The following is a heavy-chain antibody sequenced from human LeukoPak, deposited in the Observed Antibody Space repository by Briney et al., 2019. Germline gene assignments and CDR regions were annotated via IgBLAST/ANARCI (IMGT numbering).Heavy chain of an antibody. V-gene: IGHV3-21*01. J-gene: IGHJ4*02. CDR3: ARDTSGYYRPDFDL. Sequence: GGSLRLSCAASGFTFSAYTMNWIRQVPGKGLEWVSSTTSGTPFMYYADSVKGRFTISRDNAKNLLFLEMSSLRADDTAIYYCARDTSGYYRPDFDLWGRGTLVTVSS. CDR1: GFTFSAYT. CDR2: TTSGTPFM. D-gene: IGHD3-22*01.